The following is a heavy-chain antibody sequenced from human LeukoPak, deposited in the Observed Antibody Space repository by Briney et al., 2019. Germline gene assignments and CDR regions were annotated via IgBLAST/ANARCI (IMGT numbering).Heavy chain of an antibody. Sequence: PGGSLRLSCVASGFPFRRDAMHWLRQAPGKGLEWVSCIPYYGISKYYVDSVKGRFTISRDNSKNTVYLQMNSLRVEDTAVYYCAKDWGETYTIDYWGQGTLVSVSS. V-gene: IGHV3-30*02. CDR1: GFPFRRDA. CDR2: IPYYGISK. CDR3: AKDWGETYTIDY. J-gene: IGHJ4*02. D-gene: IGHD3-16*01.